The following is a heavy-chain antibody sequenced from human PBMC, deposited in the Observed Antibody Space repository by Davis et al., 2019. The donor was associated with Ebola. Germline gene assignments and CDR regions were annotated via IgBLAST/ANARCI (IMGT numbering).Heavy chain of an antibody. Sequence: SVKVSCKASGGTFSSYAISWVRQAPGQGLEWMGGIIPIFGTANYAQKLQGRVTITADESTSTAYMELSSLGSEDTAVYYCASADYYGTKPPGNWIDPWGQGTLVPVSS. CDR1: GGTFSSYA. V-gene: IGHV1-69*13. CDR2: IIPIFGTA. D-gene: IGHD3-10*01. CDR3: ASADYYGTKPPGNWIDP. J-gene: IGHJ5*02.